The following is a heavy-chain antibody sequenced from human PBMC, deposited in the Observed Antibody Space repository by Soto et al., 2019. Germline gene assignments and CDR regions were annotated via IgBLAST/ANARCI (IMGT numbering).Heavy chain of an antibody. D-gene: IGHD3-9*01. CDR3: ARPPGYISDWYYFDL. V-gene: IGHV1-2*02. J-gene: IGHJ4*02. Sequence: ASVKVSCKASGYTFSGFYMHWVRQAPGQGLEWMGWINPNSGGTKSAEKFQGRVTMTRDTSISTAYMELSRLTSDDTAVYYCARPPGYISDWYYFDLWGQGTQVTVSS. CDR2: INPNSGGT. CDR1: GYTFSGFY.